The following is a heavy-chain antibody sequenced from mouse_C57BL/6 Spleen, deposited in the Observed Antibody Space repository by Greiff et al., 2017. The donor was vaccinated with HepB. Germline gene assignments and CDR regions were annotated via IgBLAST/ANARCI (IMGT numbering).Heavy chain of an antibody. CDR1: GYTFTSYW. D-gene: IGHD4-1*01. V-gene: IGHV1-61*01. CDR2: IYPSDSET. Sequence: VQLQQPGAELVRPGSSVKLSCKASGYTFTSYWMDWVKQRPGQGLEWIGNIYPSDSETHYNQKFKDKATLTVDKSSSTAYMQLSSLTSDDSAVYYCAIRSGGYYAMDYWGQGTSVTVSS. CDR3: AIRSGGYYAMDY. J-gene: IGHJ4*01.